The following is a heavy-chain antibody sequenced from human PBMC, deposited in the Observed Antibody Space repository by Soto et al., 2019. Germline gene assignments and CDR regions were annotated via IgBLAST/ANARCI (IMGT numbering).Heavy chain of an antibody. J-gene: IGHJ6*02. CDR3: AKHLIAVAGYLHGMDV. CDR2: ISHDGSNK. V-gene: IGHV3-30*18. Sequence: QVQLVESGGGVVQPGRSLRLSCAASGFTFSSYGMHWVRQAPGMGLEWVAVISHDGSNKYFADSVKGRFTISRDNSQNTLYLQMHSLRPEDTAVYYCAKHLIAVAGYLHGMDVWGQGTSVTVSS. D-gene: IGHD6-19*01. CDR1: GFTFSSYG.